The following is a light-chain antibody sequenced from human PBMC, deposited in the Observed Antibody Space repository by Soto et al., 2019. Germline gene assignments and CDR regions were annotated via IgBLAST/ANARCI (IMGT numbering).Light chain of an antibody. V-gene: IGKV3-15*01. CDR2: GAS. CDR1: QSVSSN. CDR3: QQYNNWLPIT. Sequence: EIVMTQSPATLSVSPGERATLSCRASQSVSSNLAWYQQKPGQAPRLLIYGASTRATGIPARFSGSGSGTELTLTISILQSEDFAVYCCQQYNNWLPITFGQGTRLEIK. J-gene: IGKJ5*01.